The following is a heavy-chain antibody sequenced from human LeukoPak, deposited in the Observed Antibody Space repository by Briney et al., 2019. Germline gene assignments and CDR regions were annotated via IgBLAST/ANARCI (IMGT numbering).Heavy chain of an antibody. Sequence: GGSLRLSCAASGFTFSSYSMNWVRQAPGKGLEWVSSISSSSSYIYYADSVKGRFTISRDNAKNSLYLQMNSLRAEDTAVYYCASAPYSGWPFDYWGQGTLVTVSS. CDR3: ASAPYSGWPFDY. CDR2: ISSSSSYI. D-gene: IGHD6-19*01. V-gene: IGHV3-21*01. CDR1: GFTFSSYS. J-gene: IGHJ4*02.